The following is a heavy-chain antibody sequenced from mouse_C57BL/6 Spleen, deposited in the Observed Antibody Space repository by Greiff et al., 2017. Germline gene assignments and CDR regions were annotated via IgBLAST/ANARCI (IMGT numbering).Heavy chain of an antibody. D-gene: IGHD4-1*01. CDR2: IDPSDSYT. V-gene: IGHV1-69*01. J-gene: IGHJ2*01. CDR1: GYTFTSYW. Sequence: VKLQQPGAELVMPGASVKLSCKASGYTFTSYWMHWVKQRPGQGLEWIGEIDPSDSYTNYNQKFKGKSTLTVDKSSSTAYMQLSSLTSEDSAVYYCARRGGLGRDFDYWGQGTTLTVSS. CDR3: ARRGGLGRDFDY.